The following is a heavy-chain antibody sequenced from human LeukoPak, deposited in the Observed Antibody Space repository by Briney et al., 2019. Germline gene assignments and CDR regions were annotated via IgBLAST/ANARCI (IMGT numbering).Heavy chain of an antibody. Sequence: ASVKVSCKASGYTFTSYGISWVRQAPGQGLEWMGWINPNSGGTNYAQKFQGRVTMTRDTSISTAYMELSRLRSDDTAVYYCARYSSSWWRWFDPWGQGTLVTVSS. CDR1: GYTFTSYG. J-gene: IGHJ5*02. V-gene: IGHV1-2*02. D-gene: IGHD6-13*01. CDR3: ARYSSSWWRWFDP. CDR2: INPNSGGT.